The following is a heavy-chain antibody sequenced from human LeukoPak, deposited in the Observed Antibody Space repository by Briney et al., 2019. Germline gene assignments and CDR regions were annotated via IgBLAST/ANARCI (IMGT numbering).Heavy chain of an antibody. CDR1: GYTFTGYY. V-gene: IGHV1-2*06. CDR3: AGDGLTARTHDAHCSLSY. D-gene: IGHD6-6*01. J-gene: IGHJ4*02. CDR2: INPNSGGT. Sequence: VASVKVSCKASGYTFTGYYMHWVRQAPGQGLEWMGRINPNSGGTNYAQKFQGRVTMTRDTSISTAYMELSRLGSDDTAVYYCAGDGLTARTHDAHCSLSYWGQGTLVTVSS.